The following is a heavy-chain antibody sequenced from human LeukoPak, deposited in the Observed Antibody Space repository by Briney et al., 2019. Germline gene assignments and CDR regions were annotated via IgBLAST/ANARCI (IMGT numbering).Heavy chain of an antibody. CDR3: VRDFRTQLDGYSPPYHFDY. J-gene: IGHJ4*02. CDR1: GFIFSTHS. CDR2: ISSGGSHI. D-gene: IGHD5-24*01. V-gene: IGHV3-21*01. Sequence: GGSLRLSCAASGFIFSTHSMSWVRQSPGKGLEWVSSISSGGSHIYYADSTKGRFTISRDNARNSLFLQMNSLRAEDTAVYYCVRDFRTQLDGYSPPYHFDYWGQGALVTVSS.